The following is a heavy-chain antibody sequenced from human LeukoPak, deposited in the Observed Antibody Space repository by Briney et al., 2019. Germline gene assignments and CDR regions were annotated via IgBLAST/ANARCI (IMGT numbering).Heavy chain of an antibody. J-gene: IGHJ6*03. V-gene: IGHV3-23*01. D-gene: IGHD4-11*01. CDR2: ISASGGST. CDR1: GFTFSSYA. CDR3: AKDLGVTTVAQDYYYYYYYMDV. Sequence: PGGSLRLSCAASGFTFSSYAMTWVRQAPGKGLEWVSGISASGGSTYYADSVKGRFTISRDNSKNTLYLQMNSLRAEDTAVYYCAKDLGVTTVAQDYYYYYYYMDVWGKGTTVTISS.